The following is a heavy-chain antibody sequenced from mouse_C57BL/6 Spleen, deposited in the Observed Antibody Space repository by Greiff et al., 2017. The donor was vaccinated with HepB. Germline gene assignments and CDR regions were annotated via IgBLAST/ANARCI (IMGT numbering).Heavy chain of an antibody. J-gene: IGHJ4*01. V-gene: IGHV1-69*01. CDR3: ARENYYGSRDYAMDY. Sequence: QVQLKQPGAELVMPGASVKLSCKASGYTFTSYWMHWVKQRPGQGLEWIGEIDPSDSYTNYNQKFKGKSTLTVDKSSSTAYMQLSSLTSEDSAVYYCARENYYGSRDYAMDYWGQGTSVTVSS. D-gene: IGHD1-1*01. CDR1: GYTFTSYW. CDR2: IDPSDSYT.